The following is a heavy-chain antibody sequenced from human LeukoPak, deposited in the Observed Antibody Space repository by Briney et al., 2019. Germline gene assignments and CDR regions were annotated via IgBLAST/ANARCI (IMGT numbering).Heavy chain of an antibody. Sequence: GGSLRLSCAASGFSFSSYRMNWVRQAPGKGLEWVSAISGSGVSTYYADSVKGRFTISRDNSKNTLYLQMNSLRAEDTAVYYCAKEYGYTYGEFDYWGQGTLVTVSS. CDR3: AKEYGYTYGEFDY. V-gene: IGHV3-23*01. D-gene: IGHD5-18*01. CDR2: ISGSGVST. CDR1: GFSFSSYR. J-gene: IGHJ4*02.